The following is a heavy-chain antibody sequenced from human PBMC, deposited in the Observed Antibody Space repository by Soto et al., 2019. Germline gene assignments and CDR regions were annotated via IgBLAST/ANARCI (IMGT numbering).Heavy chain of an antibody. J-gene: IGHJ4*02. CDR1: GYTFTTYG. V-gene: IGHV1-18*01. D-gene: IGHD4-17*01. CDR2: ISTYNGKT. Sequence: QVQLVQSGAEGKKPGASVKVSCKASGYTFTTYGISWVRQGPGQGLEWMGWISTYNGKTHYAQKLQGRVTMTTDTSTSTASMEPTSLSSDDTAVYYCARENYTDYGYWGQGTLVSVSS. CDR3: ARENYTDYGY.